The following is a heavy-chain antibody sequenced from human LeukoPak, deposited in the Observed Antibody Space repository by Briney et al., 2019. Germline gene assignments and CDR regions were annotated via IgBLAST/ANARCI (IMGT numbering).Heavy chain of an antibody. V-gene: IGHV3-23*01. J-gene: IGHJ4*02. CDR2: ISGSGGST. CDR1: GFTFSSYA. Sequence: PGGSLRLSCAASGFTFSSYAMSWVRQAPGKVLEWVSAISGSGGSTYYADSVKGRFTISRDNSKNTLYLQMNSLRAEDTAVYYCAKGYCSSTSCYRLEYFDYWGQGTLVTVSS. CDR3: AKGYCSSTSCYRLEYFDY. D-gene: IGHD2-2*02.